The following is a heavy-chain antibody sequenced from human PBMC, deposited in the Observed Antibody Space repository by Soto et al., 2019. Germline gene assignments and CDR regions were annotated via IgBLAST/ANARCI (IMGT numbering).Heavy chain of an antibody. CDR1: GFTFGDYA. D-gene: IGHD6-19*01. CDR3: TRDRIAVAGTYYFDY. Sequence: GGSLRLSCTASGFTFGDYAMSWFRQAPGKGLEWVGFIRSKAYGGTTEYAASVKGRFTISRDDSKSIAYLQMNSLKTEDTAMYYCTRDRIAVAGTYYFDYWGQGTLVTVSS. CDR2: IRSKAYGGTT. J-gene: IGHJ4*02. V-gene: IGHV3-49*03.